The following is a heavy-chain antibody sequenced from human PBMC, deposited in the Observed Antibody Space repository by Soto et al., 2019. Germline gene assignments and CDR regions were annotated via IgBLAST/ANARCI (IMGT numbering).Heavy chain of an antibody. CDR3: AKDGVPQKRFGAVIIGYYGMDV. J-gene: IGHJ6*02. CDR1: GFTFSSYA. V-gene: IGHV3-23*01. Sequence: GGSLRLSCAASGFTFSSYAMSWVRQAPGKGLEWVSAISGSGGSTYYADSVKGRFTISRDNSKNTLYLQMNSLRAEDTAVYYCAKDGVPQKRFGAVIIGYYGMDVWGQGTTVTSP. D-gene: IGHD3-3*01. CDR2: ISGSGGST.